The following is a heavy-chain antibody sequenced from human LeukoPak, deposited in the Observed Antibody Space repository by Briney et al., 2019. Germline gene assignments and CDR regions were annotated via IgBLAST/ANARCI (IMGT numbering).Heavy chain of an antibody. CDR1: GGSISSGGYS. D-gene: IGHD1-1*01. V-gene: IGHV4-30-2*01. Sequence: SETLSLTCAVSGGSISSGGYSWSWIRQPPGKGLEWIGYIYHSGSTYYNPSLKSRVTISADRSKNQFSLKLSSVTAADTAVYYCARGHTTTNDAFDIWGQGTMVTVSS. CDR2: IYHSGST. CDR3: ARGHTTTNDAFDI. J-gene: IGHJ3*02.